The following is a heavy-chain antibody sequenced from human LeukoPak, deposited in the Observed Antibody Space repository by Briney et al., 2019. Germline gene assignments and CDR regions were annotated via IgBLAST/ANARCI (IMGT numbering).Heavy chain of an antibody. CDR1: GFTFSSYG. V-gene: IGHV3-30*02. J-gene: IGHJ4*02. CDR3: AKDLTLLRPSSPDY. D-gene: IGHD1-14*01. Sequence: PGGSLRLSCAVSGFTFSSYGMHRVRQAPGKGLEWVAFIRYDGSNKYYADSVKGRFTISRDNSKNTLYLQMNSLRAEDTAVYYCAKDLTLLRPSSPDYWGQGTLVTVSS. CDR2: IRYDGSNK.